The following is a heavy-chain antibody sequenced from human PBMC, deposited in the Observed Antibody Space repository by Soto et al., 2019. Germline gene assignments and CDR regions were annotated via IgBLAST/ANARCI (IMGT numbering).Heavy chain of an antibody. V-gene: IGHV4-30-4*01. CDR1: GGSISSGAYY. J-gene: IGHJ4*02. D-gene: IGHD4-17*01. CDR2: IYYGGST. Sequence: QVQLQESGPGLVKPSQTLSLTCTVSGGSISSGAYYWSWVRQPPGKGLEWIGYIYYGGSTDYNPSLKSRVTISVDTSKNQFSLKLSSVTATDTAVYYCARDNYGDTYYFDYWGQGTLVTVSS. CDR3: ARDNYGDTYYFDY.